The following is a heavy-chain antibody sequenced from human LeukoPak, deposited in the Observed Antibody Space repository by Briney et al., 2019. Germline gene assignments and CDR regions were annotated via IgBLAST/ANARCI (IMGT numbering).Heavy chain of an antibody. V-gene: IGHV3-21*04. CDR1: GFTFSGYS. CDR2: FGTRSTSV. D-gene: IGHD6-19*01. Sequence: GGSLRLSCTASGFTFSGYSMNWIRQAPGKGLEWVSSFGTRSTSVYHAGSVKGRFAISRDNAKNSLYLQMNSLRAEDTALYYCAKEYSSGWPDAFDIWGQGTMVTVSS. J-gene: IGHJ3*02. CDR3: AKEYSSGWPDAFDI.